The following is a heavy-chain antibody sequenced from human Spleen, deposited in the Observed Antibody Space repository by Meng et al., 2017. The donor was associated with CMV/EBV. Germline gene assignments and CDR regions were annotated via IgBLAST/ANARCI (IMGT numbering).Heavy chain of an antibody. CDR1: GGTFSGYA. J-gene: IGHJ4*02. CDR3: ARGGGYSGYDFDY. CDR2: IIPIFGTA. D-gene: IGHD5-12*01. Sequence: KASGGTFSGYAIGWVRQAPGQGLEWMGGIIPIFGTANYAQKFQGRVTITTDESTSTAYMELSSLRSEDTAVYYCARGGGYSGYDFDYWGQGTLVTVSS. V-gene: IGHV1-69*05.